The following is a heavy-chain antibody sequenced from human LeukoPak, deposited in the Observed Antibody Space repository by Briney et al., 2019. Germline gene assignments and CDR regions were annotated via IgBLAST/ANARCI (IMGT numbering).Heavy chain of an antibody. Sequence: SETLSLTCAVYGGSFSGYYWGWIRQPPGKGLEWIGEINHSGSTNYNPSLKSRVTISVDTSKNQFSLKLSSVTAADTAVYYCATSSSWYGRSWFDPWGQGTLVTVSS. J-gene: IGHJ5*02. V-gene: IGHV4-34*01. CDR2: INHSGST. CDR3: ATSSSWYGRSWFDP. CDR1: GGSFSGYY. D-gene: IGHD6-13*01.